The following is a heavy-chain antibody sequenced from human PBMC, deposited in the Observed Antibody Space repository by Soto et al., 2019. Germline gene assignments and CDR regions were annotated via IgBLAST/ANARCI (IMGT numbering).Heavy chain of an antibody. J-gene: IGHJ4*02. V-gene: IGHV1-18*01. CDR3: ASVETPIGY. CDR1: GYTFTNFG. CDR2: ISAYNGNT. Sequence: QVHLVQSGAEVKKPGASVKVSCTASGYTFTNFGITWVRQAPGQGLEWMGWISAYNGNTNYAQKYQGSVTMTTDTSTSTAYMELRSLRSDDTDVYYWASVETPIGYWCQGTLVTVSS. D-gene: IGHD2-15*01.